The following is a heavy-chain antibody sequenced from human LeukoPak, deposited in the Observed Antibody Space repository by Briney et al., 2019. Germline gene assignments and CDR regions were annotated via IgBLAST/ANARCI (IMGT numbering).Heavy chain of an antibody. CDR2: ISSSRSPI. Sequence: PGGSLRLSCAASGFTFSSYSMNWVRQAPGKGLEWVSYISSSRSPIYYADSVKGRFTISRDNAKNSLYLQMNSLRVEDTAIYYCARDWASPGPTTIWGQGTLVTVSS. V-gene: IGHV3-48*04. J-gene: IGHJ4*02. CDR1: GFTFSSYS. D-gene: IGHD1-26*01. CDR3: ARDWASPGPTTI.